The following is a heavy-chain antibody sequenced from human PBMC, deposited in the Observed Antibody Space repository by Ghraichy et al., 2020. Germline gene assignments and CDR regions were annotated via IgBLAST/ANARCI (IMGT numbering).Heavy chain of an antibody. Sequence: GESLRLSCAASGFTFSNAWMSWVRQAPGKGLEWVGRIKSKTDGGTTDYAAPVKGRFTISRDDSKNTLYLQINSLKTEDTAVYYCTTERCSSTSCYTAAYYYGMDVWGQGTTVTVSS. D-gene: IGHD2-2*02. V-gene: IGHV3-15*01. CDR3: TTERCSSTSCYTAAYYYGMDV. CDR1: GFTFSNAW. J-gene: IGHJ6*02. CDR2: IKSKTDGGTT.